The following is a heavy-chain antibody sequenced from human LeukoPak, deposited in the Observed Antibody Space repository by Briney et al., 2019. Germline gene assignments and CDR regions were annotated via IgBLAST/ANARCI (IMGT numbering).Heavy chain of an antibody. CDR2: SRNKAKSYTT. Sequence: GGSLRLSCAVSGFTFSDHFLDWVRQAPGKGLEWVGRSRNKAKSYTTEYATSVKGRFTISRDDSKNSLSLQMNSLKTEDTAVYYCVRVGSVAGSDYLDYWGQGTLVTVSS. J-gene: IGHJ4*02. CDR1: GFTFSDHF. CDR3: VRVGSVAGSDYLDY. D-gene: IGHD6-19*01. V-gene: IGHV3-72*01.